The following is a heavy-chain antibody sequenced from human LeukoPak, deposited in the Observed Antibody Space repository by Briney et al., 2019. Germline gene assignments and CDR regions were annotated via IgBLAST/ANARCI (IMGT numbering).Heavy chain of an antibody. V-gene: IGHV4-38-2*02. CDR1: GYSISSGYY. J-gene: IGHJ4*02. CDR2: IYHSGST. CDR3: ARVLYYDSSGYYYSDDY. Sequence: SETLSLTCTVSGYSISSGYYWGWIRQPPGKGLEWIGSIYHSGSTYYNPSLKSRVTISVDTSKNQFSLKLSSVTAADTAVYYCARVLYYDSSGYYYSDDYWGQGTLVTVSS. D-gene: IGHD3-22*01.